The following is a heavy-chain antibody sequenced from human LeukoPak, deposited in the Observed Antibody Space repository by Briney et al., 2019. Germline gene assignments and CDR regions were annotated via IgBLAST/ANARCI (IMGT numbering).Heavy chain of an antibody. J-gene: IGHJ4*02. CDR2: IYYSGST. Sequence: PSETLSLTCTVSGGSISSSSYYWGWIRQPPGKGLEWIGSIYYSGSTYYNPSLKSRVTISVDTSKNQFSLKLSSVTAADTAVYYCARAYSGYSYGTSHYFDYWGQGTLVTVSS. V-gene: IGHV4-39*07. D-gene: IGHD5-18*01. CDR1: GGSISSSSYY. CDR3: ARAYSGYSYGTSHYFDY.